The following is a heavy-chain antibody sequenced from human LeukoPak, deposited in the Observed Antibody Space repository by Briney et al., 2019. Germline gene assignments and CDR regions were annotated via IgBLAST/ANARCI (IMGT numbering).Heavy chain of an antibody. CDR2: ISYSGGST. CDR1: GFTFSSNA. J-gene: IGHJ4*02. Sequence: GGSLRLSCAASGFTFSSNAMSWVRQAPGKGLEWVSGISYSGGSTYYADSVKGRFTISRDNSKNTLYLQMSSLRAEDTAVYYCAKSHSVAVAGTYSTYYFDSWGQGTLVTVSS. V-gene: IGHV3-23*01. CDR3: AKSHSVAVAGTYSTYYFDS. D-gene: IGHD6-19*01.